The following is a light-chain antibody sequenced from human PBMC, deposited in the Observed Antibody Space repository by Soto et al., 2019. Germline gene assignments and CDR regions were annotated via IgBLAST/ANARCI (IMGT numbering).Light chain of an antibody. CDR3: QHSYSAPYT. CDR1: QSTSTY. CDR2: AAS. J-gene: IGKJ2*01. V-gene: IGKV1-39*01. Sequence: DIQLTQSPSSLSASVGDRLTITCRASQSTSTYLTWYQQKPGKAPITLIYAASSLLSGVPSRFSGSGYGTDFTLTISSVELEDFATYYCQHSYSAPYTFGRGTKLEI.